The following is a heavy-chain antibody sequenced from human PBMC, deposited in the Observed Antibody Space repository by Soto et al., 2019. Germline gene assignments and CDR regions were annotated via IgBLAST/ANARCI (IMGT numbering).Heavy chain of an antibody. CDR2: ISSGSAYI. CDR3: AIDQGGSDDSWFDA. Sequence: EVQVVESGGGLVKPGGSLRLSCTFTFSMYSMNWVRQAPGKGLEWVASISSGSAYIKYAESVKGRFTISRDNAKNSLHLQMNSLRAEDTAIYHCAIDQGGSDDSWFDAWGQGTLVTVSA. V-gene: IGHV3-21*06. J-gene: IGHJ5*02. CDR1: TFSMYS. D-gene: IGHD1-26*01.